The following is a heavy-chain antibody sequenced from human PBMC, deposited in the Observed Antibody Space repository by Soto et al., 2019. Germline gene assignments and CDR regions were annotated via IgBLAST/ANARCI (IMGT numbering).Heavy chain of an antibody. Sequence: KPSETLSLTCTVSGGSISADYWNWIRQPPGKGLELIGYVYYTGSTNYNPSLKSRVSLSLDPSKNQFSLNLSSVTAADTAVYFCARGRWFDPWGQGTLVTVSS. J-gene: IGHJ5*02. CDR3: ARGRWFDP. CDR1: GGSISADY. V-gene: IGHV4-59*01. CDR2: VYYTGST.